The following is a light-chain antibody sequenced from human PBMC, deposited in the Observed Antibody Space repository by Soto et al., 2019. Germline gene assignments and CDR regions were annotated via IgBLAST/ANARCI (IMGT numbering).Light chain of an antibody. J-gene: IGKJ3*01. V-gene: IGKV3-20*01. CDR3: QQYGSSPPFT. CDR1: QSVSSSY. CDR2: GAS. Sequence: EIVLTQSPGTLSLSPGERATLSCRASQSVSSSYLAWYQQKPGQAPRLLIYGASSRATGIPDRFSGSGSGTEFTLNISRLEPEDFAVYYCQQYGSSPPFTFGRGTKVDIK.